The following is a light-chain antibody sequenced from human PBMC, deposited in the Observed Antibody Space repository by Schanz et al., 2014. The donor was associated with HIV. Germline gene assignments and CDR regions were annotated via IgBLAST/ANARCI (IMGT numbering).Light chain of an antibody. J-gene: IGKJ5*01. CDR3: QQRSNWPVT. CDR2: GAS. Sequence: EIVLTQSPGTLSLSPGERATLSCRASQTVTSDFLAWYQQTPGQAPRLLIYGASSRATGIPDRFSGSGSGTDFTLTISSLEPEDSAVYYCQQRSNWPVTFGQGTRLEIK. CDR1: QTVTSDF. V-gene: IGKV3D-20*02.